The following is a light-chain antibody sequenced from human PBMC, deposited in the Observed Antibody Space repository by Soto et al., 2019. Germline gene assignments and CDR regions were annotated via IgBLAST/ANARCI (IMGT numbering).Light chain of an antibody. Sequence: QSALTQPPSASGSPGQSVTISCTGTSSDVGGYNYVSWYQQHPGKAPKFMIFEVSRRPSGVPDRFSGSKSGNTASLTVSGLHADDEADYYCSSYACSNNPVVLGGGTKLTVL. CDR2: EVS. J-gene: IGLJ2*01. CDR1: SSDVGGYNY. CDR3: SSYACSNNPVV. V-gene: IGLV2-8*01.